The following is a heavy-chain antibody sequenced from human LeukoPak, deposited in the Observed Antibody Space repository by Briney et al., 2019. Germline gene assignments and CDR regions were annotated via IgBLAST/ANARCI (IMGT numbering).Heavy chain of an antibody. CDR3: ARGGTSSTLSL. J-gene: IGHJ4*02. CDR2: ISPSGIT. D-gene: IGHD6-13*01. Sequence: SETLSLTCTVSGSSISNYYWNWIRQPAGKGLEWIGRISPSGITNFNPSLKSRLTMSVDTSKNQFSLKLTSVTAADTAVYYCARGGTSSTLSLWGQGTLVTVSS. CDR1: GSSISNYY. V-gene: IGHV4-4*07.